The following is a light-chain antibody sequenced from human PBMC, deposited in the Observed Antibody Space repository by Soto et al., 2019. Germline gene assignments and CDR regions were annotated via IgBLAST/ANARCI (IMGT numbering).Light chain of an antibody. V-gene: IGKV1-39*01. CDR3: QHTYNIPWT. CDR1: QGVSIN. J-gene: IGKJ1*01. Sequence: DIEMTQSPSSLSASVGDRVTITCRASQGVSINLNWYQQKPGRAPKVLIYAASNLQSGVPSRFSGHGSGTDFTLTISSLQTDDFATYYGQHTYNIPWTFGQGTKVEIK. CDR2: AAS.